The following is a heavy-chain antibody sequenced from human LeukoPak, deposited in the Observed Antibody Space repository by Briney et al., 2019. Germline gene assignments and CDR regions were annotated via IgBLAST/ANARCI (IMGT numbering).Heavy chain of an antibody. Sequence: GGSLRLSCAASGPTFSNYAMNWVRQASGRGLEWVSGITDSGRKTYYADSVKGRFSISRDNSKNTVYLQMSDLRAEDTAVYYCAKITKATTPNYWGQGTLVTVSS. CDR2: ITDSGRKT. J-gene: IGHJ4*02. V-gene: IGHV3-23*01. CDR3: AKITKATTPNY. CDR1: GPTFSNYA. D-gene: IGHD4-17*01.